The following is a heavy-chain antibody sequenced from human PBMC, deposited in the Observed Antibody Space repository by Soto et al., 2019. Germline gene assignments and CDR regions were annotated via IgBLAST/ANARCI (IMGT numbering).Heavy chain of an antibody. CDR1: GFTFSNAW. J-gene: IGHJ6*02. V-gene: IGHV3-15*01. CDR2: IKSKTDGGTT. CDR3: TTDGQGYDFWSGYYYYYGMGV. D-gene: IGHD3-3*01. Sequence: PGGSLRLSCAASGFTFSNAWMSWARQAPGKGLEWVGRIKSKTDGGTTDYAAPVEGRFTISRDDSKNTLYLQMNSLKTEDTAVYYCTTDGQGYDFWSGYYYYYGMGVWGQGTTVTVSS.